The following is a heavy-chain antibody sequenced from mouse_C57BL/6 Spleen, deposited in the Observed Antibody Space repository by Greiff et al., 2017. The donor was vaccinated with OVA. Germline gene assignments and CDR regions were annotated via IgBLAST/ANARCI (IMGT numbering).Heavy chain of an antibody. CDR3: ARSGGSEGFAY. Sequence: VQLQQSGAELVKPGASVKLSCTASGFNIKDYYMHWVRQRTEQGLEWIGRIGPEDGATKNAPPFQGKAPRTADTSSNTAYLQLSSLTSADTAVYYCARSGGSEGFAYWGQGTLVTVSA. CDR1: GFNIKDYY. V-gene: IGHV14-2*01. D-gene: IGHD1-1*01. J-gene: IGHJ3*01. CDR2: IGPEDGAT.